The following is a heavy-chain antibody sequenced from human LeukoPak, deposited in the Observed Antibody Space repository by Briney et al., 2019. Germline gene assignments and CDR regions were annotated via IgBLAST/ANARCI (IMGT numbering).Heavy chain of an antibody. D-gene: IGHD3-3*01. Sequence: GASVKVSCKASGYSFRNFGITWVRQAPGRGLEWVGWISPFDGNTNYAENLQGRVTMTTDTSTTTAYMDLRSLRPDDTAVYYCARDPSDFWSGYYSGYYYYGMDVWGQGTTVTVSS. CDR1: GYSFRNFG. CDR3: ARDPSDFWSGYYSGYYYYGMDV. V-gene: IGHV1-18*01. J-gene: IGHJ6*02. CDR2: ISPFDGNT.